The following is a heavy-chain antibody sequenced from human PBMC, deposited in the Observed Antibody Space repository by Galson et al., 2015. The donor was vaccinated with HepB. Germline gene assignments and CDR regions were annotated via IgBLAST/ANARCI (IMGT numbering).Heavy chain of an antibody. Sequence: SLRLSCAASGFTFSSYPMTWVRQAPGKGLEWVSAISGNGGSTFYADSVKGRFTISRDNSKNTLYLQMDSLRAEETAVYYCAKASRESNYYFDCWGQGTLVTVSS. V-gene: IGHV3-23*01. CDR1: GFTFSSYP. J-gene: IGHJ4*02. CDR3: AKASRESNYYFDC. CDR2: ISGNGGST. D-gene: IGHD4-11*01.